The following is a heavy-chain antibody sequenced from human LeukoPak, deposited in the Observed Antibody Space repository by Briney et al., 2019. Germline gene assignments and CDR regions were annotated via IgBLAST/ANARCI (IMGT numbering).Heavy chain of an antibody. CDR2: IYYSGST. J-gene: IGHJ4*02. D-gene: IGHD1-14*01. V-gene: IGHV4-39*01. CDR1: GGSISSSNYY. CDR3: ARVSQYYFDY. Sequence: SETLSLTCTVSGGSISSSNYYWGWIRQPPGKGLEWIGSIYYSGSTYYNPSLKSRVTISVDTSKNQFSLKLSSVTAADTAVYYCARVSQYYFDYWGQGTLVTVSS.